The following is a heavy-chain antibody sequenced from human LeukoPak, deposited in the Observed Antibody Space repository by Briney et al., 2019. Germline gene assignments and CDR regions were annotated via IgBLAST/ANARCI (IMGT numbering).Heavy chain of an antibody. CDR3: ARDLVGYYEFWSGYAFDP. Sequence: ASVKVSCKASGYTFTSYGISWVRQAPGQGLEWMGWISGYNGNTNYAQNLQGRVTMTTDTSTSTAYMELRSLRSDVTAVYYCARDLVGYYEFWSGYAFDPWGQGTLVTVSS. D-gene: IGHD3-3*01. V-gene: IGHV1-18*01. CDR1: GYTFTSYG. J-gene: IGHJ5*02. CDR2: ISGYNGNT.